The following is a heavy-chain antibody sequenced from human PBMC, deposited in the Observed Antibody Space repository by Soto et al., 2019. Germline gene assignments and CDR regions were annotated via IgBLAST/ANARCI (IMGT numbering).Heavy chain of an antibody. CDR2: IYHSGST. Sequence: QLQLQESGPGLVKPSETLSLTCTVSGGSISSSSYYWGWIRQPPGKGLEWIGGIYHSGSTYYNPYLTSRVTRSVHTSKDQLSLKLSSVTAADPAVYYFARQHPQRLWFDPWGQGTLVTVSS. CDR1: GGSISSSSYY. V-gene: IGHV4-39*01. J-gene: IGHJ5*02. CDR3: ARQHPQRLWFDP.